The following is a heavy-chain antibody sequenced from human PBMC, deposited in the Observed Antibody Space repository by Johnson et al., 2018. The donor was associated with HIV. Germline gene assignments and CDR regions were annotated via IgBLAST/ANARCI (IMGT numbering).Heavy chain of an antibody. CDR1: GFTFSSYA. Sequence: QVQLVESGGGVVQPGRSLRLSCAASGFTFSSYAMHWVRQAPGKGLEWVAVISYDGSTKYYADSVQGRFTISRDNSKNTLYMQMNSLRAEDTAVYYCVRGLAADAFDIWGQGTMVTVSS. CDR3: VRGLAADAFDI. CDR2: ISYDGSTK. V-gene: IGHV3-30-3*01. D-gene: IGHD6-13*01. J-gene: IGHJ3*02.